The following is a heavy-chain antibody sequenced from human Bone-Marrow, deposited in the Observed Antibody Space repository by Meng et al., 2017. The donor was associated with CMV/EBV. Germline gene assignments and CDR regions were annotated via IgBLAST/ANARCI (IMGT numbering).Heavy chain of an antibody. CDR2: INPNSGNT. CDR3: ARGGATSLGNALDI. V-gene: IGHV1-8*01. CDR1: GYTFTSYY. J-gene: IGHJ3*02. Sequence: ASVKVSCKASGYTFTSYYIHWVRQATGQGLEWMGWINPNSGNTDYAQKFQGRVTMTRNTSISTAYMELSSLRSEDTAVYYCARGGATSLGNALDIWGQGTMVTVSS. D-gene: IGHD1-26*01.